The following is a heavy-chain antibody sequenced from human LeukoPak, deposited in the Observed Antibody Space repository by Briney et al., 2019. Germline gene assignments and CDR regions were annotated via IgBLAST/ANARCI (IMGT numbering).Heavy chain of an antibody. Sequence: PGGSLRLSCAASGFTFWMTWVRQAPGKGLEWVANIKQDGSVGYYVDSVKGRFTVSRDNAKSSLYLQLNSLRAEDTAVYYCARVPPFSASYYYYYMDVWGKGTTVTVSS. D-gene: IGHD6-19*01. V-gene: IGHV3-7*01. CDR2: IKQDGSVG. CDR1: GFTFW. CDR3: ARVPPFSASYYYYYMDV. J-gene: IGHJ6*03.